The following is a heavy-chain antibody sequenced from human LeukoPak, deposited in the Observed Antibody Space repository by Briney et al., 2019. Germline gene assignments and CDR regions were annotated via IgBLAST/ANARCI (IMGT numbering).Heavy chain of an antibody. CDR1: GYSFTTYW. Sequence: GESLKISCNGSGYSFTTYWIGWVRPMPGKGLEWMGSIYPGDSETRYSPSFQGQVTISADKAISTAYLQWSSLKASDTAMYFCARYGYSSGWAFDYWGQGTLVTVSS. CDR2: IYPGDSET. J-gene: IGHJ4*02. D-gene: IGHD6-19*01. V-gene: IGHV5-51*01. CDR3: ARYGYSSGWAFDY.